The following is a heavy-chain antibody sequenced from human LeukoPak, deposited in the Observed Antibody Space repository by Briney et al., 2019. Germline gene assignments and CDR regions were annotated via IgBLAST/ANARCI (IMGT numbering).Heavy chain of an antibody. V-gene: IGHV4-4*07. D-gene: IGHD6-19*01. J-gene: IGHJ3*01. CDR1: GGSTSTYY. CDR2: IYTSGNT. CDR3: ARLAGTDAFDV. Sequence: PSETLSLTCTVSGGSTSTYYCSWIRQPAGKGLEWIGRIYTSGNTNYNPSLKSRVTMSVDTSKNQFSLKLSSVTAADTAVYYCARLAGTDAFDVWGQGTMVTVSS.